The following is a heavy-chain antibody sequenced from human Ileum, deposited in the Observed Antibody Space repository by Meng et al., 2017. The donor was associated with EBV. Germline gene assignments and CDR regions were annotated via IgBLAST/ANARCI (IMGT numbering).Heavy chain of an antibody. V-gene: IGHV4-59*01. CDR1: CASILTYY. CDR2: IYSSGDT. D-gene: IGHD6-19*01. CDR3: ARGSSYSSGWYPDL. Sequence: VQLEESGPGPVKPAASLPLTCTGSCASILTYYWSCLRQSSGKAPEFIGYIYSSGDTNYNPSLNSRVTISIDTSKNQFSLMLNSVTAADTAVYYCARGSSYSSGWYPDLWGQGTLVTVSS. J-gene: IGHJ5*02.